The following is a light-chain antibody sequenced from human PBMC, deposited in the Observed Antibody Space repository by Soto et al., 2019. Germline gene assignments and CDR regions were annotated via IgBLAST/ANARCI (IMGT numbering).Light chain of an antibody. CDR2: EVN. J-gene: IGLJ1*01. V-gene: IGLV2-14*01. CDR3: FSYTSSTTNV. Sequence: HSALTQPASVSGSPGQSITISCAGTNSDIGGYNFVSWYQQHPGKAPKLIIFEVNKRPSGVSNRFSGSKSGNTASLTISGLQAEDEADYYCFSYTSSTTNVFGTGTKVTVL. CDR1: NSDIGGYNF.